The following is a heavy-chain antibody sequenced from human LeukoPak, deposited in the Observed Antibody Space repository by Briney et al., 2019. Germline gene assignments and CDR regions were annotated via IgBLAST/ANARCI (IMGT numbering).Heavy chain of an antibody. CDR2: INAGNGNT. CDR3: ARPDYGDTPPRY. J-gene: IGHJ4*02. Sequence: ASVKVSRKASGYTFTNYAMHWVRQAPGQRLEWMGWINAGNGNTKYSQKFQGRVTVTRDTSASTAYMELSSLRSEDTAVYYCARPDYGDTPPRYWGQGTLVTVSS. V-gene: IGHV1-3*01. D-gene: IGHD4-17*01. CDR1: GYTFTNYA.